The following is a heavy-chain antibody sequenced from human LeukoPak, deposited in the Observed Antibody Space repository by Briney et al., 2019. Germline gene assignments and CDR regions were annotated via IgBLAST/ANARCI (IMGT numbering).Heavy chain of an antibody. J-gene: IGHJ6*02. CDR3: ARFRAFFGSGSDYNEYHYYGMDV. CDR2: IFYSGST. Sequence: SETLSLTCTVSGSSINSYYWSWIRQPPGKGLEWVGYIFYSGSTNYNPSLKSRVTISVDTSKNHFSLKLSSVTAADTAVYYCARFRAFFGSGSDYNEYHYYGMDVWGRGTTVTVSS. V-gene: IGHV4-59*08. D-gene: IGHD3-10*01. CDR1: GSSINSYY.